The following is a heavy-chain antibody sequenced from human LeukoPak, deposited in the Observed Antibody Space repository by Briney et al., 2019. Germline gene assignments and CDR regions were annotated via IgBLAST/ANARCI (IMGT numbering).Heavy chain of an antibody. CDR3: ARGRGYPDY. D-gene: IGHD5-12*01. V-gene: IGHV4-34*01. CDR1: GGSITSYY. Sequence: SETLSLTCTVSGGSITSYYWSWIRQPPGKGLEWIGEINHSGSTNYNPSLKSRVTISVDTSKNQFSLKLSSVTAADTAVYYCARGRGYPDYWGQGTLVTVSS. CDR2: INHSGST. J-gene: IGHJ4*02.